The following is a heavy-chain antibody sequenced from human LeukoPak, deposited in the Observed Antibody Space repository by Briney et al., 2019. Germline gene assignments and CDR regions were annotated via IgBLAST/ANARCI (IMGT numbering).Heavy chain of an antibody. CDR2: ISHDGTVT. Sequence: PGRSLRLSCEASGFTFSSYGMQWVRQAPGMGPEWVSVISHDGTVTHYAASVKGRFTISRDNSQNTMHLQMSSLRAEDTAEYYCAKGFKIYGELSFDYWGQGTRVTVSS. V-gene: IGHV3-33*05. D-gene: IGHD4-17*01. CDR1: GFTFSSYG. J-gene: IGHJ4*02. CDR3: AKGFKIYGELSFDY.